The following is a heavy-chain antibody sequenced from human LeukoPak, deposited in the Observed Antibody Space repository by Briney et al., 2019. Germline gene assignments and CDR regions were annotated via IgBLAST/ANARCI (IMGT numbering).Heavy chain of an antibody. CDR1: GGTFSSHA. Sequence: ASVKVSCKASGGTFSSHAISWVRQAPGQGLEWMGGIIPIFGTANYAQKFQGRVTITTDESTSTAYMELSSLRSEDTAVYYCAVPAAIDYYYYYYMDVWGKGTTVTVSS. J-gene: IGHJ6*03. CDR2: IIPIFGTA. CDR3: AVPAAIDYYYYYYMDV. D-gene: IGHD2-2*01. V-gene: IGHV1-69*05.